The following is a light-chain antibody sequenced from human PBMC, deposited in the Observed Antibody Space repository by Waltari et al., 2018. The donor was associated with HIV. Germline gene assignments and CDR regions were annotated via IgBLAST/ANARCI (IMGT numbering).Light chain of an antibody. CDR2: DST. CDR1: QSVSSY. CDR3: QQRHDWPPLT. V-gene: IGKV3-11*01. Sequence: EIVLTQSPATLSLSPGDRAILSCRASQSVSSYLAWYQQKPGQAPRLLIYDSTHRATGIPARFSGSGSTTDFTLTISSLEPEDFGVYYCQQRHDWPPLTFGGGTKVEI. J-gene: IGKJ4*01.